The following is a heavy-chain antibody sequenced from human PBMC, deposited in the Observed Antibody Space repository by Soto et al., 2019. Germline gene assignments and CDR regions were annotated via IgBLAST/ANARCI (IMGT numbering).Heavy chain of an antibody. CDR2: TSYSGTT. Sequence: QLQLQESGPGLVKPSETLSLTCTVSGGSISSSGFHGGWIRQPPGKGLEWIGSTSYSGTTYSNPSLKSRVTISIDTSKNQFSLKLSSVTAADTAVYYCARHSSPYSYSDWFDPWGQGTLVTVSS. CDR3: ARHSSPYSYSDWFDP. D-gene: IGHD1-26*01. V-gene: IGHV4-39*01. CDR1: GGSISSSGFH. J-gene: IGHJ5*02.